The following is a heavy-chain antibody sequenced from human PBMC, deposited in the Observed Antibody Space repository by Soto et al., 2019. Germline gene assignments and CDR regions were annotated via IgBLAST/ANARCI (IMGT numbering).Heavy chain of an antibody. J-gene: IGHJ4*02. CDR1: GGSISSGGYY. Sequence: LSLTCTVSGGSISSGGYYWSWIRQHPGKGLEWIGYIYYSGSTYYNPSLKSRVTISVDTSKNQFSLKLSSVTAADTAVYYCYVLASETQTDYWGQGTLVTVSS. D-gene: IGHD2-8*02. CDR2: IYYSGST. V-gene: IGHV4-31*03. CDR3: YVLASETQTDY.